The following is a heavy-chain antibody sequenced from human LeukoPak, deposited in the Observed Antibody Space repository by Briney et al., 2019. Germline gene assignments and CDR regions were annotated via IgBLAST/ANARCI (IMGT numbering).Heavy chain of an antibody. CDR2: IKQDGSEK. J-gene: IGHJ6*03. CDR3: AKVHNDFWSGYYGDYYYMDV. Sequence: PGGSLRLSCAASGFTFSSYWMSWVRQAPGKGLEWVANIKQDGSEKYYVDSVKGRFTISRDNSKNTLYLQMNSLRAEDTAVYYCAKVHNDFWSGYYGDYYYMDVWGKGTTVTVSS. D-gene: IGHD3-3*01. CDR1: GFTFSSYW. V-gene: IGHV3-7*01.